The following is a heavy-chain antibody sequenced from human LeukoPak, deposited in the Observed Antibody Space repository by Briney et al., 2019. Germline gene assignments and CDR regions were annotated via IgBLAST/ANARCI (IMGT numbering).Heavy chain of an antibody. V-gene: IGHV3-23*01. D-gene: IGHD2-2*01. CDR1: GFTFSRYW. CDR3: AKGPPGDCSSTSCYALRYFQH. J-gene: IGHJ1*01. CDR2: ISGIGGST. Sequence: GGSLRLSCAASGFTFSRYWMSWVRQAPGKGLEWVSAISGIGGSTYYADSVKGRFTISRDSSKNTLYLQMNSLRAEDAAVYYCAKGPPGDCSSTSCYALRYFQHWGQGTLVTVSS.